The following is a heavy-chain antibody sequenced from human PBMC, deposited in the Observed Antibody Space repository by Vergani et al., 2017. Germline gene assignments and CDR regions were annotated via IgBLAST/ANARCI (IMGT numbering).Heavy chain of an antibody. V-gene: IGHV4-59*01. D-gene: IGHD1-26*01. J-gene: IGHJ5*02. CDR2: IYYSGST. CDR1: GGSISSYY. Sequence: QVQLQESGPGLVKPSETLSLTCTVSGGSISSYYWSWIRQPPGKGLEWIGYIYYSGSTNYNPSLKSRVTISVDTSKNQFSLKLSSVTAADTAVYYCASVGGLGEPFDSSNWFDPWGQGTLVTVSS. CDR3: ASVGGLGEPFDSSNWFDP.